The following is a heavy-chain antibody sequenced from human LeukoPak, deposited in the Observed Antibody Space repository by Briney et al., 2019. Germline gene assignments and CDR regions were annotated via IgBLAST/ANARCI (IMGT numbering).Heavy chain of an antibody. CDR3: ARDSTGDYGNDY. CDR2: INPNSGGT. CDR1: GYTSTGYY. D-gene: IGHD4-17*01. J-gene: IGHJ4*02. V-gene: IGHV1-2*02. Sequence: ASVKVSCKASGYTSTGYYMHWVRQAPGQGLEWMGWINPNSGGTNYAQKFQGRVTMTRDTSISTAYMELSRLRSDDTAVYYCARDSTGDYGNDYWGQGTLVTVSS.